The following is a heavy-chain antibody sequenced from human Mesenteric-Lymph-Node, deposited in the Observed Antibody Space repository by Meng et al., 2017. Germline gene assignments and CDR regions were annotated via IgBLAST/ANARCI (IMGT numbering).Heavy chain of an antibody. D-gene: IGHD3-10*01. Sequence: QVQLQESVPGLVKPSGNLSLTGAVSVDSISSINWWSWVRQPPGKGLEWIGEIYHSGSTNYNPSLKSRVTISVDKSKNQFSLKLSSVTAADTAVYYCARATVTGSGGFDYWGLGTLVTVSS. CDR2: IYHSGST. J-gene: IGHJ4*02. CDR3: ARATVTGSGGFDY. V-gene: IGHV4-4*02. CDR1: VDSISSINW.